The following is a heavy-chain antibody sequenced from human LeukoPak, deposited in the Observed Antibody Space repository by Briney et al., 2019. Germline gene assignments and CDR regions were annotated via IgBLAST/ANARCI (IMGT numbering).Heavy chain of an antibody. CDR1: GFTFSSYS. Sequence: GGSRSLSCAASGFTFSSYSMNWVRQAPGKGLDWVSYISSSSSTTYYADSVKGRFTISRDNAKNSLYLQMNSLRDEDTAVYYCARDLAGTSATFDYWGQGTLVTASS. V-gene: IGHV3-48*02. J-gene: IGHJ4*02. CDR3: ARDLAGTSATFDY. CDR2: ISSSSSTT.